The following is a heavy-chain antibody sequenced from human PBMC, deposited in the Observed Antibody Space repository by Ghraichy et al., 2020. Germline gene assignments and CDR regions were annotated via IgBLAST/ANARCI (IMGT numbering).Heavy chain of an antibody. Sequence: GGSLRLSCAASGFTFSSYNMNWVRQAPGKGLEWVSFISSSRDYIYYADSVKGRFTISRDNAKNSLYLQMSSLRAEDTAVYYCARDMYYYASGSYYGGLYYFDYWGQGTLVTVSS. CDR3: ARDMYYYASGSYYGGLYYFDY. CDR2: ISSSRDYI. CDR1: GFTFSSYN. D-gene: IGHD3-10*01. J-gene: IGHJ4*02. V-gene: IGHV3-21*01.